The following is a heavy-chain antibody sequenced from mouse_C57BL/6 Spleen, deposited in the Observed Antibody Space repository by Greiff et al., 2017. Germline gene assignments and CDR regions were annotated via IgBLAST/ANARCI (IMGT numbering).Heavy chain of an antibody. CDR3: ARLRYYGSSYFDY. CDR2: IYPSDSET. CDR1: GYTFTSYW. D-gene: IGHD1-1*01. Sequence: VQLQQPGAELVRPGSSVKLSCKASGYTFTSYWMDWVKQRPGQGLEWIGNIYPSDSETHYNQKFKDKATLTVDKSSSTAYMQLSSLTSEDSAVYYCARLRYYGSSYFDYWGQGTTLTVSS. V-gene: IGHV1-61*01. J-gene: IGHJ2*01.